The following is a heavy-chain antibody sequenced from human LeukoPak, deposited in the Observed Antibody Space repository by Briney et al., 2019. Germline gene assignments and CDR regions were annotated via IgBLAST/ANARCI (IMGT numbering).Heavy chain of an antibody. J-gene: IGHJ4*02. D-gene: IGHD5-12*01. CDR2: ILVGSGNT. Sequence: SVKVSCKASGFTLSNSAMQWVRQARRQRLEWIGWILVGSGNTNYPHKFQKRVTITRQLSTSTHLLELSRPKSDDTRNYYCSADDMVAFMWGQGTLVTVSS. CDR3: SADDMVAFM. CDR1: GFTLSNSA. V-gene: IGHV1-58*02.